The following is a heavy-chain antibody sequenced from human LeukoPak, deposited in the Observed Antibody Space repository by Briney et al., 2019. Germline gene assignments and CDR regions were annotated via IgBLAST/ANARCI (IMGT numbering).Heavy chain of an antibody. Sequence: SETLSLTCTVSGYSISSGYYWGWIRQPPGKGLEWIGSIYHSGSTYYNPSLKSRVTISVDTSKNQFSLKLSSVTAADTAVYYCARDRDEGFDLWGRGTLVTVSS. CDR1: GYSISSGYY. CDR3: ARDRDEGFDL. D-gene: IGHD3-10*01. V-gene: IGHV4-38-2*02. J-gene: IGHJ2*01. CDR2: IYHSGST.